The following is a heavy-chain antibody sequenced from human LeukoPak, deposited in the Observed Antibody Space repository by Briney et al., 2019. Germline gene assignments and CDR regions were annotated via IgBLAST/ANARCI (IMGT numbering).Heavy chain of an antibody. CDR2: IYYSGST. CDR3: ARMEAVVTPIDY. CDR1: GGSISSYY. D-gene: IGHD4-23*01. V-gene: IGHV4-59*01. Sequence: SETLSLTCTVSGGSISSYYWSWIRQPPGKGLEWIGYIYYSGSTNYNPSLKSRVTISVDTSKNQFSLKLSPVTAADTAVYYCARMEAVVTPIDYWGQGTLVTVSS. J-gene: IGHJ4*02.